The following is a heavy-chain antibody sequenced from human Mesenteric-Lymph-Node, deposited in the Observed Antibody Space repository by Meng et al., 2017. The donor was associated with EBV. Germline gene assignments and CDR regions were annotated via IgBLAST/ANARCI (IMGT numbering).Heavy chain of an antibody. D-gene: IGHD3-16*01. CDR1: GYTFTNYG. V-gene: IGHV1-18*01. CDR3: ARDLGMITFGGASDY. CDR2: ISAYNGNT. J-gene: IGHJ4*02. Sequence: VQLVQSGAKGKKPGSSVKVSCKASGYTFTNYGIIWVRQAPGQGLEWMGWISAYNGNTNYAQKLQGRVTMTTDTSRSTAYMELRSLRSDDTALYYCARDLGMITFGGASDYWGQGTLVTVSS.